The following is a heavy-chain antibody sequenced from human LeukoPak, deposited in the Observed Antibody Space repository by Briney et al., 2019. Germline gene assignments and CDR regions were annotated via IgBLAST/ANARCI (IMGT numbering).Heavy chain of an antibody. J-gene: IGHJ4*02. V-gene: IGHV3-74*01. D-gene: IGHD4-11*01. CDR3: ARSNQADDY. CDR2: INTGGSST. CDR1: GFTFSNYW. Sequence: PGGSLRLSCTASGFTFSNYWMHWVRQVPGKGLVWVSRINTGGSSTTYADSVKGRFIISRDNAKNTLYLQMNSLRVEDTAVYYCARSNQADDYWGQGTLVTVSS.